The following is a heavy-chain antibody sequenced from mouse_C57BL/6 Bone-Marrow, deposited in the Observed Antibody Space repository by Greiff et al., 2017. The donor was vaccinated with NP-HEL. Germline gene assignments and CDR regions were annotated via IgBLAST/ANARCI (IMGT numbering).Heavy chain of an antibody. D-gene: IGHD1-1*01. Sequence: EVQGVESGGGLVKPGGSLKLSCAASGFTFSDYGMHWVRQAPEKGLEWVAYISSGSSTIYYADTVKGRFTISRDNAKNTLYLQMSSLKSEDTAMYYCARQNGFYYYGSSYWYFDVWGTGTTVTVSS. CDR1: GFTFSDYG. V-gene: IGHV5-17*03. J-gene: IGHJ1*03. CDR2: ISSGSSTI. CDR3: ARQNGFYYYGSSYWYFDV.